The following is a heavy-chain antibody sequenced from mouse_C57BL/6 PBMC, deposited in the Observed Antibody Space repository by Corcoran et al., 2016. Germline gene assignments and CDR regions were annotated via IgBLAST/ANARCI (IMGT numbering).Heavy chain of an antibody. CDR2: INTYSGVP. V-gene: IGHV9-3*01. Sequence: QIQLVQSGPELKKPGETVKISCKASGYTFTTYGMSWVKQAPGKGLKWMGWINTYSGVPTYADDFKGRFAFSLETSASTAYLLINNLKNEDTATYFCARWDYYGSSLYFDYWGQGTTLTVSS. CDR3: ARWDYYGSSLYFDY. D-gene: IGHD1-1*01. J-gene: IGHJ2*01. CDR1: GYTFTTYG.